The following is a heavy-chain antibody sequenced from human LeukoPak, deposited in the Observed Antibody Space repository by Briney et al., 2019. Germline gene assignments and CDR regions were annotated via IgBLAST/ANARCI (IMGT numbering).Heavy chain of an antibody. V-gene: IGHV3-9*01. D-gene: IGHD4-23*01. Sequence: PGGSLRLSCAASGFTFSSYDMHWVRQAPGKGLEWVSGISWNSGSIGYADSVKGRFTISRDNAKNSLYLQMNSLRAEDTALYYCAKDANYGGNWNYFDYWGQGTLVTVSS. CDR1: GFTFSSYD. CDR3: AKDANYGGNWNYFDY. CDR2: ISWNSGSI. J-gene: IGHJ4*02.